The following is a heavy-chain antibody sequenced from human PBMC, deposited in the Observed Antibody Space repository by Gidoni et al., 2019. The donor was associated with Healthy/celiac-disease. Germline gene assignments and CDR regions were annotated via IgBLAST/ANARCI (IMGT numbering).Heavy chain of an antibody. CDR1: GFTFSNYG. CDR2: IWYDGTNK. CDR3: ARATDAFDI. Sequence: QVQLVESGGGVVQPGRSLRLSCAASGFTFSNYGTHWVRQAPGKGLEWVAVIWYDGTNKYYAASVKGRFTISRDNSKNTLYLQMNSLRAEDTAVYYCARATDAFDIWGHGTVVTVSS. J-gene: IGHJ3*02. V-gene: IGHV3-33*01.